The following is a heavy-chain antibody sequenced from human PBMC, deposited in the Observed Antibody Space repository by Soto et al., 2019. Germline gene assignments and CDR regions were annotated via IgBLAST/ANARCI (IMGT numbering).Heavy chain of an antibody. CDR3: ARDVRVAGTYTLDY. V-gene: IGHV1-18*01. J-gene: IGHJ4*02. CDR1: GYTFTSYG. Sequence: GASVKVSCTASGYTFTSYGICWVRQAPGQGLEWMGWISAYNGNTNYAQKLQGRVTMTTDTSTSTAYMELRSLRSDDTAVYYCARDVRVAGTYTLDYWGQGTLVTVSS. D-gene: IGHD6-19*01. CDR2: ISAYNGNT.